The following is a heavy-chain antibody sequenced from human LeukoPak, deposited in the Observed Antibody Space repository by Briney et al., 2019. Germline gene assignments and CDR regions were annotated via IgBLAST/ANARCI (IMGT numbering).Heavy chain of an antibody. CDR3: ARTTEGGYTYGYFYYYYMDV. CDR1: GGSISRYY. Sequence: SETLSLTCTVSGGSISRYYWSWIRQPAGKGLEWIGRIYSSGSTNYNPSLKSRVTISVDTSKNQFSLKLSSVTAADTAVYYCARTTEGGYTYGYFYYYYMDVWGKGTTVTISS. V-gene: IGHV4-4*07. CDR2: IYSSGST. D-gene: IGHD5-18*01. J-gene: IGHJ6*03.